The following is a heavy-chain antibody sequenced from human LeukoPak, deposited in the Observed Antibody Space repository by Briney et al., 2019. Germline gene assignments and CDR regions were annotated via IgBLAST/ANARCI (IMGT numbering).Heavy chain of an antibody. CDR2: IYYSGST. Sequence: SETLSLTCTVSGGSISSYYWSWIRQPPGKGLEWIGYIYYSGSTNYNPSLKSRVIISVDTSKNQFSLKLSSVTAADTAVYYCARRSAAAGTPFDYWGQGTLVTVSS. J-gene: IGHJ4*02. V-gene: IGHV4-59*01. D-gene: IGHD6-13*01. CDR1: GGSISSYY. CDR3: ARRSAAAGTPFDY.